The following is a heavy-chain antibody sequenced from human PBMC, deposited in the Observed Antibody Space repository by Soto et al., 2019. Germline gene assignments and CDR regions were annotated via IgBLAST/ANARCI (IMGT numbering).Heavy chain of an antibody. CDR1: GFSFSSYA. V-gene: IGHV3-23*01. CDR3: AKSSAHRVVVVAATPGGWFDP. Sequence: PGGSLRLSCAASGFSFSSYAMSWVRQAPGKGLEWVSAISGSGGSTYYADSVKGRFTISRDNSKNTLYLQMNSLRAEDTAVYYCAKSSAHRVVVVAATPGGWFDPWGQGTLVTVSS. D-gene: IGHD2-15*01. J-gene: IGHJ5*02. CDR2: ISGSGGST.